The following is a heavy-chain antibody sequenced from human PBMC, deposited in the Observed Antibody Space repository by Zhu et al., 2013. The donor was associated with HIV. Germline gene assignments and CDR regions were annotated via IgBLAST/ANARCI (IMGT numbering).Heavy chain of an antibody. V-gene: IGHV1-18*01. Sequence: QVQLVQSGAEVKKPGASVKVSCKASGYTFTSYGISWVRQAPGQGLEWMGWISAYNGNTNYAQKLQGRVTMTTDTSTSTAYMELRSLRSDDTAVYYCARHRLPLYYYGSGSWVNWFDPWGQGTLGHRLL. CDR2: ISAYNGNT. D-gene: IGHD3-10*01. CDR3: ARHRLPLYYYGSGSWVNWFDP. J-gene: IGHJ5*02. CDR1: GYTFTSYG.